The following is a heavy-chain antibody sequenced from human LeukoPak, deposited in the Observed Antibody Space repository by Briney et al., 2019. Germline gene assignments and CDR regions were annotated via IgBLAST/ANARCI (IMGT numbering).Heavy chain of an antibody. Sequence: ASVKVSCKASGYTFTSYYIHWVRQAPGQGLEWVGVIHPPDGSTTYAQKFQGRITMTRDMSTTTVYMELSSLRSEDTAVYYCARDPVEIATTEFDYWGQGTLVTVSS. J-gene: IGHJ4*02. CDR2: IHPPDGST. D-gene: IGHD5-24*01. V-gene: IGHV1-46*01. CDR3: ARDPVEIATTEFDY. CDR1: GYTFTSYY.